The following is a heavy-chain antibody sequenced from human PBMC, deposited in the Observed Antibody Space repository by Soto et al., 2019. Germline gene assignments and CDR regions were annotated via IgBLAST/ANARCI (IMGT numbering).Heavy chain of an antibody. CDR3: AHRRDGYNSFDY. CDR1: GFSLSTSGVG. J-gene: IGHJ4*02. Sequence: QITLKESGPTLVKPTQTLTLTCTFSGFSLSTSGVGVGWIRQPPGKALEWLALIYWDDDKRYSPSLKSRLTITKDTSKNQVVLTMTNMHPVDTATYYCAHRRDGYNSFDYWGQGTLVTVSS. CDR2: IYWDDDK. V-gene: IGHV2-5*02. D-gene: IGHD5-12*01.